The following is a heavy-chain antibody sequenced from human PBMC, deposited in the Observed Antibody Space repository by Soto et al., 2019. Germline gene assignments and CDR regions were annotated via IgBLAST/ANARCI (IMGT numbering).Heavy chain of an antibody. D-gene: IGHD2-15*01. CDR2: VHYSGST. CDR3: ARLQYCSGGSCSPYNWFDP. CDR1: GGSISSYY. J-gene: IGHJ5*02. V-gene: IGHV4-59*12. Sequence: QVQLQESGPGLVKPSETLSLTCTVSGGSISSYYWSWIRQSPGKGLEWIGYVHYSGSTNYNPSLKTRFTISVATAKNQFSLKMTSVTAADTAVYYCARLQYCSGGSCSPYNWFDPWGQGTLVTVSS.